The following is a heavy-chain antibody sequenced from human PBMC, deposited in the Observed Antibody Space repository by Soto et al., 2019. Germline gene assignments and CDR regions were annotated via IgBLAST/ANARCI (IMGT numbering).Heavy chain of an antibody. V-gene: IGHV4-39*01. J-gene: IGHJ4*02. CDR3: ASSLVTTYPTIDY. D-gene: IGHD4-17*01. CDR2: IYYSGST. CDR1: GGSISSSSYY. Sequence: QLQLQESGPGLVKPSETLSLTCTVSGGSISSSSYYWGWIRQPPGKGLEWIGSIYYSGSTYYNPSLKSRVTISVDTSKNQFSLKLSSVTAADTAVYYCASSLVTTYPTIDYWGQGTLVTVSS.